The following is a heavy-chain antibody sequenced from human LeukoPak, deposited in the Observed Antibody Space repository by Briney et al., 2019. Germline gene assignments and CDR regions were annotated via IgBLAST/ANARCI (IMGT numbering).Heavy chain of an antibody. D-gene: IGHD5-24*01. J-gene: IGHJ4*02. CDR1: GGTFSSYA. Sequence: GASVKVSCKASGGTFSSYAISWVRQAPGQGLEWMGRIIPILGIANYAQKFQGRVTITADKSTSTAYMELSSLRSEDTAVYYCARDNPEVATFDYWGQETLVTVSS. CDR2: IIPILGIA. CDR3: ARDNPEVATFDY. V-gene: IGHV1-69*04.